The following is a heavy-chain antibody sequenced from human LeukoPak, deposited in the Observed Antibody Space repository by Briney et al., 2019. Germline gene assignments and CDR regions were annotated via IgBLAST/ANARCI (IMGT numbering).Heavy chain of an antibody. D-gene: IGHD6-13*01. CDR1: GGTFSSYA. V-gene: IGHV1-69*04. J-gene: IGHJ3*02. CDR2: IIPILGIA. CDR3: ARVGAAAGPDAFDI. Sequence: GASVKVSCKASGGTFSSYAISWVRQAPGQGLEWMGRIIPILGIANYAQKFQGRVTITADKSTSTAYMELSSLRSEDTAVYYCARVGAAAGPDAFDIWGQGTMVTVSS.